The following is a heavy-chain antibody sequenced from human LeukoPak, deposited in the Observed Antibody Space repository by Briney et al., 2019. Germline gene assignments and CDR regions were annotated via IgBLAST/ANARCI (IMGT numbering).Heavy chain of an antibody. CDR1: GFTFCSYI. CDR3: ARVLLGGSGSYLDAFDI. CDR2: ITTRSSYI. J-gene: IGHJ3*02. Sequence: GGSLRLSCAASGFTFCSYIMNWVRQAPGKGLGWVSSITTRSSYIHYADSVKGQFTISRDNAKNSLYLQRNSLRAEETAVYYCARVLLGGSGSYLDAFDIWGEGRMVTVSS. D-gene: IGHD3-10*01. V-gene: IGHV3-21*01.